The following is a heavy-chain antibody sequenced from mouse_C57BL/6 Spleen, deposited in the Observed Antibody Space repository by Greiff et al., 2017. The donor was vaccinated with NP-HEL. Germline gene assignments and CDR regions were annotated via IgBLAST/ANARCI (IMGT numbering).Heavy chain of an antibody. Sequence: VQLQQSGPGLVQPSQSLSITCTVSGFSLTSYGVHWVRQSPGKGLEWLGVIWRGGSTDYNAAFMSRLSITKDNSKSQVFFKMNSLQADDTAIYYCAKNGGYYGSSYGYFDYWGQGTTLTVSS. CDR1: GFSLTSYG. D-gene: IGHD1-1*01. V-gene: IGHV2-5*01. CDR3: AKNGGYYGSSYGYFDY. CDR2: IWRGGST. J-gene: IGHJ2*01.